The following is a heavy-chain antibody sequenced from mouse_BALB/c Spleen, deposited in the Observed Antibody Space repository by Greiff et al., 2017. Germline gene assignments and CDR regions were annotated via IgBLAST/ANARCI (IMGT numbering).Heavy chain of an antibody. CDR1: GFTFSSYA. Sequence: VQLKESGGGLVKPGGSLKLSCAASGFTFSSYAMSWVRQTPEKRLEWVASISSGGSTYYPDSVKGRFTISRDNARNILYLQMSSLRSEDTAMYYCARGRGYFDVWGAGTTVTVSS. CDR3: ARGRGYFDV. V-gene: IGHV5-6-5*01. CDR2: ISSGGST. J-gene: IGHJ1*01.